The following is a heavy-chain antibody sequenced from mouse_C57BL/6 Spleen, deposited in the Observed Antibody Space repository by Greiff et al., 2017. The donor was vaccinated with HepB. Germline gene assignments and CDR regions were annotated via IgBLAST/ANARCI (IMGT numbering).Heavy chain of an antibody. V-gene: IGHV1-62-2*01. CDR3: ARHEDYYGSSYVGAMDY. J-gene: IGHJ4*01. Sequence: QVHVKQSGAELVKPGASVKLSCKASGYTFTEYTIHWVKQRSGQGLEWIGWFYPGSGSIKYNEKFKDKATLTADKSSSTVYMELSRLTSEDSAVYFCARHEDYYGSSYVGAMDYWGQGTSVTVSS. CDR1: GYTFTEYT. D-gene: IGHD1-1*01. CDR2: FYPGSGSI.